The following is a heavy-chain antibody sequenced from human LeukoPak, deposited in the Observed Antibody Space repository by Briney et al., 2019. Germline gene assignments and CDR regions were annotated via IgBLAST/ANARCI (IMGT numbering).Heavy chain of an antibody. D-gene: IGHD3-9*01. V-gene: IGHV1-24*01. CDR1: GYTLTEIS. Sequence: ASVKVSCKLSGYTLTEISMHWVRQAPGKGLEWMGGFDPKDGETIYAQKFQGRITMTEDTSTDTAYMELSSLRSEDTAVYYCARASWGDYDILTGYYSDYYFDYWGQGTLVTVSS. CDR2: FDPKDGET. J-gene: IGHJ4*02. CDR3: ARASWGDYDILTGYYSDYYFDY.